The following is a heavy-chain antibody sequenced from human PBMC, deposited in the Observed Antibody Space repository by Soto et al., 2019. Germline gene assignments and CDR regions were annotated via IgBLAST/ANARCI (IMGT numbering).Heavy chain of an antibody. CDR2: IYSGGST. J-gene: IGHJ4*02. V-gene: IGHV3-66*01. CDR3: ARVAYSSSWYVSYYFDY. D-gene: IGHD6-13*01. CDR1: GFTVSSNY. Sequence: EVQLVESGGGLVQPGGSLRLSCAASGFTVSSNYMSWVRQAPGKGLEWVSVIYSGGSTYYADSVKGRFTISRDNSKNTLYLQMNSLRAEDTAVYYCARVAYSSSWYVSYYFDYWGQGTLVTVSS.